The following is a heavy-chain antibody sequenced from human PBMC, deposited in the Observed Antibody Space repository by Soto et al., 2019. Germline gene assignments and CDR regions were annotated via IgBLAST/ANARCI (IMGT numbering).Heavy chain of an antibody. J-gene: IGHJ6*02. D-gene: IGHD2-21*01. CDR2: IIPLMRTV. V-gene: IGHV1-69*06. CDR1: GGTFASYS. Sequence: SVKVSCKASGGTFASYSITWLRQAPGRRLEWMGEIIPLMRTVNYAQKFQDRVTITGDRSTSTVYMALNSLRADDTAVYYCARDPVDLFGYLDVWGQGTTVTVSS. CDR3: ARDPVDLFGYLDV.